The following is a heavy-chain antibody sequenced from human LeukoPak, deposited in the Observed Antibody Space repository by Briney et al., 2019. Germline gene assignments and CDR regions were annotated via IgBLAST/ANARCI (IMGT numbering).Heavy chain of an antibody. Sequence: SEILSLTCTVSGGSISSGGYYWSWIRQHPGKGLEWIGYIYYSGSTYYNPSLKSRVTISVDTSKNQSSLKLSSVTAADTAVYYCARVFDDSSGYYYDEYFQHWGQGTLVTVSS. J-gene: IGHJ1*01. V-gene: IGHV4-31*03. CDR3: ARVFDDSSGYYYDEYFQH. CDR2: IYYSGST. CDR1: GGSISSGGYY. D-gene: IGHD3-22*01.